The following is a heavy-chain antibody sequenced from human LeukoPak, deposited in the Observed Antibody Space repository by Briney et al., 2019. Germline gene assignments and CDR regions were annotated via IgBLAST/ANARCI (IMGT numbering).Heavy chain of an antibody. D-gene: IGHD2-2*03. CDR3: ARAGYCSSTSCLLKGYYFDC. J-gene: IGHJ4*02. CDR1: GPSISSGGCY. V-gene: IGHV4-31*03. CDR2: IYYRGRF. Sequence: TLSLTCTVSGPSISSGGCYWSWIRQHPGKGLEWIVYIYYRGRFYSNPALKRRVTISVDTSKNQFSLKLSSVSAADTAVYYCARAGYCSSTSCLLKGYYFDCGGQGSLVTVSS.